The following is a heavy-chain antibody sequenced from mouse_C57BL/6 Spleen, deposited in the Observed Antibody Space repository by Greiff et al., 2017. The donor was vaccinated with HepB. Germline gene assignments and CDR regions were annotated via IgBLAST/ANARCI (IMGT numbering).Heavy chain of an antibody. D-gene: IGHD1-1*01. J-gene: IGHJ2*01. V-gene: IGHV5-4*03. CDR2: ISDGGSYT. CDR1: GFTFSSYA. CDR3: ARALSNYYGSIYYFDY. Sequence: VKVVESGGGLVKPGGSLKLSCAASGFTFSSYAMSWVRQTPEKRLEWVATISDGGSYTYYPDNVKGRFTISRDNAKNNLYLQMSHLKSEDTAMYYCARALSNYYGSIYYFDYWGQGTTLTVSS.